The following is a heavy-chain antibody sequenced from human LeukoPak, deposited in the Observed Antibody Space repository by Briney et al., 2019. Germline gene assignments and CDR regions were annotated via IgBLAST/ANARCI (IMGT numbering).Heavy chain of an antibody. J-gene: IGHJ6*04. V-gene: IGHV3-7*03. D-gene: IGHD6-13*01. CDR2: IKQDGSEK. Sequence: GGSLRLSCAASGFTFSSYWMSWVRQAPGKGLEWVANIKQDGSEKYYVDSVKGRFTISRDNAKNSLYLQMNSLRAEDTAVYYCAGPLEVAAAGPVRMDVWGKGTTVTVSS. CDR3: AGPLEVAAAGPVRMDV. CDR1: GFTFSSYW.